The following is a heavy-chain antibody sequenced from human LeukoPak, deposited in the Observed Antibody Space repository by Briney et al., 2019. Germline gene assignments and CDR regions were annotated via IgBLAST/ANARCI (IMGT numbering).Heavy chain of an antibody. CDR1: GGSISSSNW. V-gene: IGHV4-4*02. J-gene: IGHJ4*02. CDR2: IYHSGST. Sequence: SETLSLTCAVSGGSISSSNWWSWVRQPPGKGLDWIGEIYHSGSTNYNPSLKSRVTISVDKSKNQFSLKLSSVTAADTAVYYCARSIRFGELLRSRVYFDYWGQGTLVTVSS. CDR3: ARSIRFGELLRSRVYFDY. D-gene: IGHD3-10*01.